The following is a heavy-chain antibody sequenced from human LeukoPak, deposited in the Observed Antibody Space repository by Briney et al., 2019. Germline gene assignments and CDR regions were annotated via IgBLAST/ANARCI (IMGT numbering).Heavy chain of an antibody. CDR2: INPNSGGT. CDR3: ARYKSTHQLPFGY. CDR1: GYTFTGYY. D-gene: IGHD2-2*01. Sequence: ASVKVSCKASGYTFTGYYMHWVRQAPGQGLEWMGRINPNSGGTNYAQKFQGRVTMTRDTSISTAYMELSRLRSDDTAVYYCARYKSTHQLPFGYWGQGTLVTVSS. V-gene: IGHV1-2*06. J-gene: IGHJ4*02.